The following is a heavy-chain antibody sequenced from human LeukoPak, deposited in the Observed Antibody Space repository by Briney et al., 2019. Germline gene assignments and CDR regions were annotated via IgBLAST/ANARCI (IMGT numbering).Heavy chain of an antibody. CDR2: ISSDGSEK. D-gene: IGHD3-22*01. Sequence: GGSLRLSCAASGFSFSSYAIHWVRQAPGKGLEWLSFISSDGSEKYYADSVKGRFTISRDNSKNTLYLQLSSLRVEDTAVYYCAREHGRSGYFDYWGQGTLVSVSS. V-gene: IGHV3-30*19. J-gene: IGHJ4*02. CDR3: AREHGRSGYFDY. CDR1: GFSFSSYA.